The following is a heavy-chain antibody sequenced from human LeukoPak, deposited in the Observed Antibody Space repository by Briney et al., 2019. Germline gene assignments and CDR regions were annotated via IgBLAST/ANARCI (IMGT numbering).Heavy chain of an antibody. CDR1: GGSFSYYY. V-gene: IGHV4-34*01. J-gene: IGHJ3*02. CDR3: ARATHDAFDI. Sequence: PSETLSLTCAVYGGSFSYYYWSWIRQPPGKGLEWIGEINHSGSTNYNPSLKSRVTISVDTSKNQFSLKLNSVTPEDTAVYYCARATHDAFDIWGQGTMVTVSS. CDR2: INHSGST.